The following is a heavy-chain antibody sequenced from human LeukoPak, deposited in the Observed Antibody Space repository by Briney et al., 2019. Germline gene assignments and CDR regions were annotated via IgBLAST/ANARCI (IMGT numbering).Heavy chain of an antibody. D-gene: IGHD6-19*01. CDR1: GFTFSSYA. CDR3: ARLQWLVYDYFDY. J-gene: IGHJ4*02. V-gene: IGHV3-7*01. CDR2: IKQDGSEK. Sequence: GGSLRLSCAASGFTFSSYAMHWVRQAPGKGLEWVANIKQDGSEKYYVDSVKGRFTISRDNAKNSLYLQMNSLRAEDTAVYYCARLQWLVYDYFDYWGQGTLVTVSS.